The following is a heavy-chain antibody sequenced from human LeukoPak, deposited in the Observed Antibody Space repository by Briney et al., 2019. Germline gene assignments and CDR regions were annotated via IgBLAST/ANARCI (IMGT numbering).Heavy chain of an antibody. J-gene: IGHJ4*02. Sequence: PGGSLRLSCAASGFTFSSYAMHWVRQAPGKGLEWVAVISYDGSNKYYADSVKGRFTISRDNAKNSLYLQMNSLRAEDTAVYYCARVVAGRTFDYWGQGTLVTVSS. V-gene: IGHV3-30*04. CDR2: ISYDGSNK. CDR1: GFTFSSYA. D-gene: IGHD6-19*01. CDR3: ARVVAGRTFDY.